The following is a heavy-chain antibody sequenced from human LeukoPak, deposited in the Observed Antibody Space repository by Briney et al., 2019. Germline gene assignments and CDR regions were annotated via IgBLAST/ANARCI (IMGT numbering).Heavy chain of an antibody. D-gene: IGHD3-22*01. CDR1: GGTFSSYA. Sequence: GASVKVSCKASGGTFSSYAISWVLQAPGQGLEWMGGIIPIFGTANYAQKFQGRVTITTDESTSTAYMELSSLRSEDTAVYYCASPGLRVVFTDDAFDIWGQGTMVTVSS. J-gene: IGHJ3*02. CDR3: ASPGLRVVFTDDAFDI. V-gene: IGHV1-69*05. CDR2: IIPIFGTA.